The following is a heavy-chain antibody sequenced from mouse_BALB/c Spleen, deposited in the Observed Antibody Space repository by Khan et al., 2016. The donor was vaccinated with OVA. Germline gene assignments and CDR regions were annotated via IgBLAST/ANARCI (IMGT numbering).Heavy chain of an antibody. Sequence: QIQLVQSGPELKKPGETVKISCKASGYTFTNYGMTWVKQAPGKGLKWMGWINTYTGETTYADDFKGRFAFSLETSATTASLQITNLKYEDTATYFCARCGNYWYFDVWGEGTTVTVSS. J-gene: IGHJ1*01. CDR2: INTYTGET. CDR1: GYTFTNYG. CDR3: ARCGNYWYFDV. D-gene: IGHD1-1*02. V-gene: IGHV9-3-1*01.